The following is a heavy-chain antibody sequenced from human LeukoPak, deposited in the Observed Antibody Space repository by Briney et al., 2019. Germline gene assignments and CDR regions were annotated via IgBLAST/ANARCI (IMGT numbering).Heavy chain of an antibody. V-gene: IGHV3-23*01. J-gene: IGHJ6*03. D-gene: IGHD1-7*01. CDR2: ISGSGGST. CDR1: GFTFSSYA. CDR3: AKRRGLELTYYYYMDV. Sequence: GGSQRLSCAASGFTFSSYAMSWVRQAPGKGLEWVSAISGSGGSTYYADSVKGRFTISRDNSKNTLYLQMNSLRAEDTAVYYCAKRRGLELTYYYYMDVWGKGTTVTVSS.